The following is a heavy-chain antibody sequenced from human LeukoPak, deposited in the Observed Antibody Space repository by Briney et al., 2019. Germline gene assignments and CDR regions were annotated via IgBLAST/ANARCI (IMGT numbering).Heavy chain of an antibody. CDR3: ARHGAGNNYYYYMDV. D-gene: IGHD6-19*01. Sequence: SETLSLTCTVSGGSISSSSYYWGWIRQPPGKGLEWIGGIYYSGSTYYNPSLKSRVTISVDTSKNQFSLKLSSVTAADTAVYYCARHGAGNNYYYYMDVWGKGTTVTVSS. J-gene: IGHJ6*03. CDR1: GGSISSSSYY. CDR2: IYYSGST. V-gene: IGHV4-39*01.